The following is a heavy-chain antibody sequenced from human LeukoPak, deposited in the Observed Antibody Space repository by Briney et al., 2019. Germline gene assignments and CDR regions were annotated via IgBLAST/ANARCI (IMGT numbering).Heavy chain of an antibody. CDR2: SNHRGSS. CDR3: ARDKFCSDTVNCNIGLFYF. Sequence: PSETLSLTCGVSGGSFSGHYWTWIRQPPGKGLEWIGQSNHRGSSHYNPSLRSRVTISVDTPKTQFSLKLTSVTAADTAVYFCARDKFCSDTVNCNIGLFYFWGQGALVTVSS. CDR1: GGSFSGHY. J-gene: IGHJ4*02. D-gene: IGHD2-15*01. V-gene: IGHV4-34*01.